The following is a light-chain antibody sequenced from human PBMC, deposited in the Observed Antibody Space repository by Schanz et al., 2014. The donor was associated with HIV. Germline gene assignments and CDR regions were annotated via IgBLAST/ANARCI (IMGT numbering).Light chain of an antibody. J-gene: IGLJ2*01. Sequence: QSVLTQPPSVSGAPGQRVTISCTGSSSNIGAGYDVHWYQQLPGTAPKLLIYDNSKRPSGIPDRFSGSKSGTSATLGITGLQTGDEADYYCATWDTTLSAVVFGGGTKVTVL. V-gene: IGLV1-51*01. CDR1: SSNIGAGYD. CDR3: ATWDTTLSAVV. CDR2: DNS.